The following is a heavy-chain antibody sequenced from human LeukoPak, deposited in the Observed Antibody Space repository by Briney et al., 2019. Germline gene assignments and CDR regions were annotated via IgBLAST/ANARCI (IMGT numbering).Heavy chain of an antibody. D-gene: IGHD2-2*01. CDR3: ATLVVPAAMSWFDP. Sequence: SQTLSLTCTVSGGSISSGGYYWSWIRQHPGRGLEWIGYIYYSGSTYYNPSLKSRVTISVDTSKNQFSLKLSSVTAADTAVYYCATLVVPAAMSWFDPWGQGTLVTVSS. CDR1: GGSISSGGYY. J-gene: IGHJ5*02. CDR2: IYYSGST. V-gene: IGHV4-31*03.